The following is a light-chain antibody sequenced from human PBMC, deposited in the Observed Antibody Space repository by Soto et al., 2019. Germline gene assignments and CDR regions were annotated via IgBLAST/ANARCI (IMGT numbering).Light chain of an antibody. Sequence: QSALTQPASVSGSRGQSITISCTGTSSDVGSYNLVSWYQQHPGKAPKLMIYEGTNRPSGVSNRFSGSKSGNTASLTISGLQAEDEAHYYCSSYAGRVVFGGGTQLTVL. CDR2: EGT. CDR3: SSYAGRVV. CDR1: SSDVGSYNL. J-gene: IGLJ2*01. V-gene: IGLV2-23*01.